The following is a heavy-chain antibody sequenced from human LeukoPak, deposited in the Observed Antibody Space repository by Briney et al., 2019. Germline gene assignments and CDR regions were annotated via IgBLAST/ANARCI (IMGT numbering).Heavy chain of an antibody. CDR1: GGSISSSSYY. CDR2: IYYSGST. Sequence: PSETLSLTCTVSGGSISSSSYYWSWIRQPPGKGLEWIGYIYYSGSTNYNPSLKSRVTISVDTSKNQFSLKLSSVTAADTAVYYCARGSLGWIPDEGSAFDIWGQGTMVTVSS. V-gene: IGHV4-61*01. J-gene: IGHJ3*02. D-gene: IGHD5-18*01. CDR3: ARGSLGWIPDEGSAFDI.